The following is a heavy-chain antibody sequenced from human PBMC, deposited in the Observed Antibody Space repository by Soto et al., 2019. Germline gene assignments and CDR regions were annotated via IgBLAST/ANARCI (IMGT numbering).Heavy chain of an antibody. Sequence: GESLKISCKGSGYSFTSYWIGWVRQMPGKGLEWMGIIYPGDSDTRYSPSFQGQVTISADKSISTAYLQWSSLKASDTVMYYCARHKLAVAGQYYYYYGMDVWGQGTTVTVSS. V-gene: IGHV5-51*01. J-gene: IGHJ6*02. CDR1: GYSFTSYW. CDR3: ARHKLAVAGQYYYYYGMDV. CDR2: IYPGDSDT. D-gene: IGHD6-19*01.